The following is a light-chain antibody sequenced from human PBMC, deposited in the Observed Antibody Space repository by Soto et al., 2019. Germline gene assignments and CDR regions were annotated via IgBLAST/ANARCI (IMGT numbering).Light chain of an antibody. CDR2: DVS. CDR1: SSDVGGYNY. V-gene: IGLV2-14*01. Sequence: QSALTQPASVSGPPGQSITISCTGTSSDVGGYNYVSWYQQHPGKAPKLMIYDVSNRPSGVSNRFSGSKSGNTASLTISGLQAEDEADYYCSSYTSSSTRVFGVGTKVTVL. J-gene: IGLJ2*01. CDR3: SSYTSSSTRV.